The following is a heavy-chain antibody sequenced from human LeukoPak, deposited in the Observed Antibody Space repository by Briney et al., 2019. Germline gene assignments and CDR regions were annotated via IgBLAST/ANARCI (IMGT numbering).Heavy chain of an antibody. Sequence: GSLRLSCAASGFTLSSYRMNWVRQAPGKGLEWVSSITSSRSYIYYADSVKGRFTISRDNAKNSLFLQMNSLRAEDKAVYYCARGGDGYNSQIDYWGEGTMVGVSS. J-gene: IGHJ4*02. V-gene: IGHV3-21*01. CDR3: ARGGDGYNSQIDY. CDR1: GFTLSSYR. D-gene: IGHD5-24*01. CDR2: ITSSRSYI.